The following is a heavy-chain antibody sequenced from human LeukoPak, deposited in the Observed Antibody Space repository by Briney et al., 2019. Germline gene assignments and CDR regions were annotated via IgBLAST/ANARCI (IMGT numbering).Heavy chain of an antibody. V-gene: IGHV4-4*02. J-gene: IGHJ4*02. CDR3: ARGKGSGGSLAYFDY. CDR2: IYHSGST. D-gene: IGHD2-15*01. CDR1: GGSISSSNW. Sequence: SGTLSLTCAVSGGSISSSNWWSWVRQSPGKGLEWIGEIYHSGSTNYNPSLKSRVTISVDKSKNQFSLKLSSVTAADTAVYYCARGKGSGGSLAYFDYWGQGTLVTVSS.